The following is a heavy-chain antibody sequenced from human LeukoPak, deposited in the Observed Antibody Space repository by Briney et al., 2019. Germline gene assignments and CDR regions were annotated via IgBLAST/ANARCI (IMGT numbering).Heavy chain of an antibody. CDR1: GGSISSYY. J-gene: IGHJ6*02. CDR2: IYYSGST. D-gene: IGHD3-22*01. Sequence: SETLSLTCTVSGGSISSYYWSWIRQPPGKGLEWIGYIYYSGSTNYNPSLKSRVTISVDTSKNQFSLKLSSVTAADTAVYYCARGDDSFYYNYYGMDVWGQGTTVTVSS. CDR3: ARGDDSFYYNYYGMDV. V-gene: IGHV4-59*01.